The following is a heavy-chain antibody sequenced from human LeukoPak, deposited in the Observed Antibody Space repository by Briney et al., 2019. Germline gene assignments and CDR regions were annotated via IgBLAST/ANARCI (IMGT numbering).Heavy chain of an antibody. Sequence: GGSLRLSCAASGFTFIDYYMSWIRQAPGKGLEWVAYIGTSGNATYYADSVRGRFTISRDNAESSLYLQLNSLRVEDTAVYYCVRETVLLMVYEAFDPWGQGTLVTVSS. CDR2: IGTSGNAT. CDR1: GFTFIDYY. D-gene: IGHD2-8*01. V-gene: IGHV3-11*01. J-gene: IGHJ5*02. CDR3: VRETVLLMVYEAFDP.